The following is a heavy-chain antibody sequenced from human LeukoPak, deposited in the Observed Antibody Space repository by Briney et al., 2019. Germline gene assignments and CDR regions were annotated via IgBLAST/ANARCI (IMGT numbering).Heavy chain of an antibody. D-gene: IGHD3-10*01. CDR1: GGTFSRYA. Sequence: ASVKVSCKASGGTFSRYAINWVRQAPGQGLEWMGGIIPIFGTANYAQKFQGRVTITADESTSTAYMELSSLRSEDTAVYYCARIWVRQGYWYFDLWGRGTLVTVSS. J-gene: IGHJ2*01. CDR3: ARIWVRQGYWYFDL. V-gene: IGHV1-69*13. CDR2: IIPIFGTA.